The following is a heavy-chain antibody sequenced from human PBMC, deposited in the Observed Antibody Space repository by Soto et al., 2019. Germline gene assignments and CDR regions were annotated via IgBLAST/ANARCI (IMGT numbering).Heavy chain of an antibody. CDR1: GFSFGDSY. CDR2: ISGGSSYT. Sequence: ESGGGLVKPGGSLRLSCAASGFSFGDSYMSWIRQSAGKGLEWLSYISGGSSYTKYAESVKGRFTISRDNARRSLLLQVNGLRADDTAIYYCAKTRVADSGYYFDHWGQGTMVTVSS. J-gene: IGHJ4*02. CDR3: AKTRVADSGYYFDH. V-gene: IGHV3-11*03. D-gene: IGHD3-10*01.